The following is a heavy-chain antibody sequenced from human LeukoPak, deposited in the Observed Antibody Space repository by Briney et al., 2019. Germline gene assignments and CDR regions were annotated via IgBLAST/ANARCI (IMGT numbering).Heavy chain of an antibody. CDR2: IYYSGST. D-gene: IGHD3-3*01. Sequence: PSETLSLTCTVSGGSISSYYWSWLRQPPGKGLEWIGYIYYSGSTNYNPSLKSRVTISVDTSKNQFSLKLSSVTAADTAVYYCARAPRSGAYWFDPWGQGTLVTVSS. CDR3: ARAPRSGAYWFDP. J-gene: IGHJ5*02. V-gene: IGHV4-59*01. CDR1: GGSISSYY.